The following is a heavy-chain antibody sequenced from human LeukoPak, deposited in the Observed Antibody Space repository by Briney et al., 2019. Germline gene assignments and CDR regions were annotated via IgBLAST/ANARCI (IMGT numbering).Heavy chain of an antibody. V-gene: IGHV3-23*01. J-gene: IGHJ4*02. D-gene: IGHD3-10*01. Sequence: GGSLRLSCAASGFTFSSYATSWVRQAPGKGLEWVSAISGSGGSTYYADSVKGRFTISRDNSKNTLYLQMNSLRAEDTAVYYCAKVLRGVITRVLYYFDYWGQGTLVTVSS. CDR3: AKVLRGVITRVLYYFDY. CDR2: ISGSGGST. CDR1: GFTFSSYA.